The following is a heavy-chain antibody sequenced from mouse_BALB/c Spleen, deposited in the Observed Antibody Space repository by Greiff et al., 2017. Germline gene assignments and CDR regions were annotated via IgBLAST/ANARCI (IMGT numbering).Heavy chain of an antibody. CDR1: GYSITSDYA. D-gene: IGHD3-2*02. V-gene: IGHV3-2*02. CDR2: ISYSGST. Sequence: VQLKESGPGLVKPSQSLSLTCTVTGYSITSDYAWNWIRQFPGNKLEWMGYISYSGSTSYNPSLKSRISITRDTSKNQFFLQLNSVTTEDTATYYCARYSEIAYWGQGTLVTVSA. CDR3: ARYSEIAY. J-gene: IGHJ3*01.